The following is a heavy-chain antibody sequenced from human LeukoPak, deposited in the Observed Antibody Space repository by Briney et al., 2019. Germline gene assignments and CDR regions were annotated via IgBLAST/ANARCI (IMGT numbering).Heavy chain of an antibody. CDR1: GFTFSSYA. J-gene: IGHJ6*02. Sequence: PGGSLRLSCAASGFTFSSYAMHWVRKAPGKGLEWVAVISYDGSNKYYADSVKGRFTISRDNSKNTLYLQMNSLRAEDTAVYYCARDRDCSSTSCYLNYYYGMDVWGQGTTVTVSS. CDR2: ISYDGSNK. D-gene: IGHD2-2*01. CDR3: ARDRDCSSTSCYLNYYYGMDV. V-gene: IGHV3-30-3*01.